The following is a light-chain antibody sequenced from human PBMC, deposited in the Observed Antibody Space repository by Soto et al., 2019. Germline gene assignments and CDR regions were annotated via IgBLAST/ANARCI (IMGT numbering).Light chain of an antibody. J-gene: IGKJ2*02. Sequence: EIVMTQSPATLSVAPGESATLSCRASQSVRNNLALYQQKPGQAPRPLLHDASTRVTGIPARFSGSGSGTEFTLTISSLQSEDFAIYYCQQYNNWPPCTFGQGTKVDIK. CDR3: QQYNNWPPCT. CDR2: DAS. CDR1: QSVRNN. V-gene: IGKV3-15*01.